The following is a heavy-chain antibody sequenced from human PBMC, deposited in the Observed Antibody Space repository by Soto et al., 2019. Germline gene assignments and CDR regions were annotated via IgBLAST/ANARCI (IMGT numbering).Heavy chain of an antibody. D-gene: IGHD3-10*01. J-gene: IGHJ4*02. Sequence: GGSLRLSCAASGFRFDDFGMTWVRQAPGKGLEWVSGINWNGGSTFYADSVKGRFTISRDNAKNSLYLQMNSLRAEDTAVYYCARDRNDYGSGADNWGQGTLVTVSS. CDR3: ARDRNDYGSGADN. CDR2: INWNGGST. CDR1: GFRFDDFG. V-gene: IGHV3-20*04.